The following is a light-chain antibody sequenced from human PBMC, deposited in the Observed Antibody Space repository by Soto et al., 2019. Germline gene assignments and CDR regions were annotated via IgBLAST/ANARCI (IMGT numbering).Light chain of an antibody. V-gene: IGLV2-23*02. J-gene: IGLJ2*01. Sequence: QSALTQPASVSGSPGQSITISCTGTSSDVGSHNFVSWYQQRPGKAPKLRIFEVTKRPSGVSSRFSASKSGNTASLTISGVQAEDEADYYCCSYAGTTTWVFGGGSKVTVL. CDR3: CSYAGTTTWV. CDR2: EVT. CDR1: SSDVGSHNF.